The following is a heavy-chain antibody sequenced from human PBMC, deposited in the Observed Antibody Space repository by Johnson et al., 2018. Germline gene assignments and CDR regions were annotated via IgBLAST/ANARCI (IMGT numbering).Heavy chain of an antibody. J-gene: IGHJ3*02. D-gene: IGHD5-18*01. CDR2: IDWNGSKI. V-gene: IGHV3-9*01. Sequence: EVQLLESGGGLVQPGKSLRLSCAASGFTFDDYAMHWVRHTPGKGLEWVAGIDWNGSKIEYAESVKGRFTISRDNAKNSLYLQMNSLRAEDTALYYCAKAGYGQSALHIWGQGTMVTVSS. CDR3: AKAGYGQSALHI. CDR1: GFTFDDYA.